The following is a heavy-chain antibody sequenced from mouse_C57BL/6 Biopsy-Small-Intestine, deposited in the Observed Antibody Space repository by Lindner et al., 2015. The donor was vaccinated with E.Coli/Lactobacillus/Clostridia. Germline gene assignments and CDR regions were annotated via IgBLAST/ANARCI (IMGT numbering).Heavy chain of an antibody. V-gene: IGHV14-2*02. CDR1: GYTLIELS. Sequence: SVKVSCKVSGYTLIELSMHWVRQAPGKGLEWMGGFDPEDGETIYAQRFQGRVTMTEDTSTETAYMELSSLRSEDTAVYYCVTDQTPIRWLQLGAFDIWGQGTMVTVSS. J-gene: IGHJ3*01. D-gene: IGHD1-1*02. CDR2: FDPEDGET. CDR3: VTDQTPIRWLQLGAFDI.